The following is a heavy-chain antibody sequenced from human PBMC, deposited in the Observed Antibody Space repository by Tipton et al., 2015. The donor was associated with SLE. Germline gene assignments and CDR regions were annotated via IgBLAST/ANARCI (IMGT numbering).Heavy chain of an antibody. D-gene: IGHD1-26*01. CDR2: IFHSGIT. J-gene: IGHJ3*01. Sequence: TLSLTCAVSGASIGSGGYSWNWIRQPPGKGLQWIGYIFHSGITYYNPSLKSRVTMSVDTSKNQFSLKLSSVTAADTAMYYCVRERKYVVRFRELVAPDLWGQGTAITVSS. CDR1: GASIGSGGYS. V-gene: IGHV4-30-2*01. CDR3: VRERKYVVRFRELVAPDL.